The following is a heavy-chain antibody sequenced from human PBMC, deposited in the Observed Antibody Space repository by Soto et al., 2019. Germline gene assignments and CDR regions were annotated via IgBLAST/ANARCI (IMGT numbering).Heavy chain of an antibody. D-gene: IGHD3-10*01. CDR3: VRDLNGDFYY. V-gene: IGHV1-18*01. CDR2: INGYGHGA. J-gene: IGHJ4*02. CDR1: GYSFTTYG. Sequence: QVQLVQSGDEVRQPGASVQVSCKASGYSFTTYGMSWVRQAPGQGLEYMGWINGYGHGAKYVQRFQGRFSMTTDTSTNTVYMDLRSLTSDDTAVYYCVRDLNGDFYYWGQGTVVIVSP.